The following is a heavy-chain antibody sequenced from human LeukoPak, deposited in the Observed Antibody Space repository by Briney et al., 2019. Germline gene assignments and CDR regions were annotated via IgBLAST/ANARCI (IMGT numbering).Heavy chain of an antibody. CDR1: GGSMSASIT. CDR3: AKVLSAAGLDL. J-gene: IGHJ5*02. Sequence: SETLSLTCIVSGGSMSASITWGWFRQPPGKGLEWLANIHDDGRNAPNPSLRSRFTISQDRSKNQFSLKMSSVTAADTAFYYCAKVLSAAGLDLWGQGILVTVSS. V-gene: IGHV4/OR15-8*01. D-gene: IGHD6-25*01. CDR2: IHDDGRN.